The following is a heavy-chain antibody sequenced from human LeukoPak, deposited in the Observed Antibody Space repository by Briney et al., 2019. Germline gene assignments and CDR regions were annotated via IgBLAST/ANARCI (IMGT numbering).Heavy chain of an antibody. Sequence: PSETLSLTCTVSGGSISGYYWSWLRRPAGKGLEWIGRIYTSGNTNYNPSLKSRVTMSVDTSKNQFSLKLTSVTAADTAVYYCARDVCDSTTCYRRGGFDYWGQGTLVTVSS. D-gene: IGHD2-2*01. J-gene: IGHJ4*02. CDR3: ARDVCDSTTCYRRGGFDY. V-gene: IGHV4-4*07. CDR2: IYTSGNT. CDR1: GGSISGYY.